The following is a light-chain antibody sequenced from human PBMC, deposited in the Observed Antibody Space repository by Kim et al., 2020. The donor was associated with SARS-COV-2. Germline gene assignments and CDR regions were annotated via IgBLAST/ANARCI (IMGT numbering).Light chain of an antibody. V-gene: IGKV3-11*01. J-gene: IGKJ4*01. CDR2: DAS. CDR1: QSVSRY. CDR3: QQRSDWRLT. Sequence: EIVLTQSPATLSLSPGERATLSCRASQSVSRYLAWYQQKPGQAPRLLIYDASNRATGIPARFSGSGSGTDFTLTISNLEPEDFAVYYCQQRSDWRLTFGGGTKVEIK.